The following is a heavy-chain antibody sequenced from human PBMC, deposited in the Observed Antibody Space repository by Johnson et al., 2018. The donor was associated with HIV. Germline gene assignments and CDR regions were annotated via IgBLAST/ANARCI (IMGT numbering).Heavy chain of an antibody. V-gene: IGHV3-7*01. CDR1: GFTFSSYW. D-gene: IGHD2-21*02. CDR3: ARDPGIVVVTAMTGDAFDI. J-gene: IGHJ3*02. CDR2: IKQDGSEK. Sequence: VQLVESGGGLVQPGGSLRLSCAASGFTFSSYWMSWVRQAPGKGLEWVANIKQDGSEKYYADSVKGRFTISRDNSKNTRYLQMDSLRAEDTAVYYCARDPGIVVVTAMTGDAFDIWGQGTMVTVSS.